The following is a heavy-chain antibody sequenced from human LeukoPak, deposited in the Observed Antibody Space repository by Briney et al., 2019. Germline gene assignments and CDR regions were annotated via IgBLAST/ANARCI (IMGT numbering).Heavy chain of an antibody. D-gene: IGHD1-26*01. CDR3: ARSTMGSTLDAFDI. V-gene: IGHV4-4*08. J-gene: IGHJ3*02. CDR2: IYTSGST. Sequence: PSETLSLTCTVSSGSISSYYWSWIRQPPGKGLEWIGRIYTSGSTNYNPSLKSRVTISVDTSKNQFSLKLSSVTAADTAVYYCARSTMGSTLDAFDIWGQGTMVTVSS. CDR1: SGSISSYY.